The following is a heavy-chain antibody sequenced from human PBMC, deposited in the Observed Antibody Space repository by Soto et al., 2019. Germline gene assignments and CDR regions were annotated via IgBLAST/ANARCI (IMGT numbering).Heavy chain of an antibody. J-gene: IGHJ6*03. CDR2: IYPGDSDT. Sequence: PGESLKISCKGSGYSFTSYWIGWLRQMPGKGLEWMGIIYPGDSDTRYSPSFQGQVTISADKSISTAYLQWSSLKASDTARYYCARLPGTGTYYYYYMDVWGEGTTVTVSS. CDR1: GYSFTSYW. V-gene: IGHV5-51*01. D-gene: IGHD7-27*01. CDR3: ARLPGTGTYYYYYMDV.